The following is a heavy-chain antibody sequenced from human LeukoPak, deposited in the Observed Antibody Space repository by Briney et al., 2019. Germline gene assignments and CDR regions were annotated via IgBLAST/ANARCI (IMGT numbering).Heavy chain of an antibody. D-gene: IGHD3-22*01. V-gene: IGHV4-38-2*02. Sequence: IPSETLSLTCTVSGYSISSGYYWGWIRQPPGKGLEWIGSIYHSGSTYYNPSLKSRVTISVDTSKNQFSLKLSSVTAADTAVYYCARDPPDYYDSSGYPATFDYWGQGTLVTVSS. J-gene: IGHJ4*02. CDR1: GYSISSGYY. CDR3: ARDPPDYYDSSGYPATFDY. CDR2: IYHSGST.